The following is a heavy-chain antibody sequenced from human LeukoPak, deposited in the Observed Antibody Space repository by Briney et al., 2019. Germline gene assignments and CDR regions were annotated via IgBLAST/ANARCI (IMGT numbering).Heavy chain of an antibody. J-gene: IGHJ6*02. CDR2: MSSSGSTI. D-gene: IGHD2-2*01. V-gene: IGHV3-11*01. Sequence: GGSLRLSCAASGFTFSDYYMSWIRQAPGKGLEWISYMSSSGSTIFCAVSVKGRFTISRDNAKNSLYLQMNSPRAEDTAVYYCARDHLTDIVVVPAATMDVWGQGTTVTVSS. CDR3: ARDHLTDIVVVPAATMDV. CDR1: GFTFSDYY.